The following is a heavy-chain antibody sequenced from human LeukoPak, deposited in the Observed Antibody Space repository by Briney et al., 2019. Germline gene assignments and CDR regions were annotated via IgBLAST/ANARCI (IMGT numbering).Heavy chain of an antibody. V-gene: IGHV4-4*02. CDR2: IFHSGST. Sequence: SETLSLTCAVSGGFISSTNWWSWVRQPPGKGLVWIGEIFHSGSTNYKPSLKSRVTISVDKSKNQFSLKLSSVTAADTAVYYCATRTLYTYDTSGYYYDYWGQGTLVTVSS. CDR1: GGFISSTNW. CDR3: ATRTLYTYDTSGYYYDY. J-gene: IGHJ4*02. D-gene: IGHD3-22*01.